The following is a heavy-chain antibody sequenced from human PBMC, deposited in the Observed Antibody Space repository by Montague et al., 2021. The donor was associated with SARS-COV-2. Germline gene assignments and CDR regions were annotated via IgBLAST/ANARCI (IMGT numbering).Heavy chain of an antibody. D-gene: IGHD3-22*01. Sequence: TLSLTCTVSGASISSGGYYWSWIRQHPGKGLEWFGYIYYSGSTYYNPSLESRVTISVDTSKNQFSLKMSSVTAADTAVYYCARSPEPMIILIITSLNWYFDLWGRGALVTVSS. CDR3: ARSPEPMIILIITSLNWYFDL. CDR1: GASISSGGYY. V-gene: IGHV4-31*03. J-gene: IGHJ2*01. CDR2: IYYSGST.